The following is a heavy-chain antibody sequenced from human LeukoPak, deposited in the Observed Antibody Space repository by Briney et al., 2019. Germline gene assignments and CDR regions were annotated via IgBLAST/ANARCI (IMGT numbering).Heavy chain of an antibody. CDR2: INTDESDT. V-gene: IGHV3-74*03. CDR1: GFTFSTYW. Sequence: PGGSLRLSCAASGFTFSTYWMHWVRQAPGKGLVWVSRINTDESDTTYADSVKGRFTISRDNSKNTLYLHMNSLSAEDTAVYYCAKDSFSSRWGQGTLVTVSS. D-gene: IGHD6-13*01. CDR3: AKDSFSSR. J-gene: IGHJ4*02.